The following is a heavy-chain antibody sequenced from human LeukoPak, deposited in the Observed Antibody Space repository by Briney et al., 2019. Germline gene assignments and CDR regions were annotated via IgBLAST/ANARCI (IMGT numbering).Heavy chain of an antibody. Sequence: GGSLRLSCAASGFTFSSYAMHWVRQAPGKGLEWVAVISYDGSNKYYADSVKGRFTISRDNSKNTLYLQMNSLRAEDTAVYYCARDPTYYYDSSGYSDPFDYWGQGTLVTVSS. J-gene: IGHJ4*02. CDR1: GFTFSSYA. V-gene: IGHV3-30-3*01. D-gene: IGHD3-22*01. CDR3: ARDPTYYYDSSGYSDPFDY. CDR2: ISYDGSNK.